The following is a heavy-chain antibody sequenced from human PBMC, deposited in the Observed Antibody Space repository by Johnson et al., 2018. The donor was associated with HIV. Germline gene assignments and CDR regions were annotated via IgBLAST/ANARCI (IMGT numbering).Heavy chain of an antibody. Sequence: VQLVESGGGLVKSGGSLRLSCAASGITFSDYYMSWIRQAPGKGLEWISYISSSGRTIYYAESVKGRFTISRDNAKNSLYLQMNSLRAEDTAVYYCARTIQLWSPSVYWGQGTMVTVSS. V-gene: IGHV3-11*04. J-gene: IGHJ3*01. CDR3: ARTIQLWSPSVY. CDR1: GITFSDYY. CDR2: ISSSGRTI. D-gene: IGHD5-18*01.